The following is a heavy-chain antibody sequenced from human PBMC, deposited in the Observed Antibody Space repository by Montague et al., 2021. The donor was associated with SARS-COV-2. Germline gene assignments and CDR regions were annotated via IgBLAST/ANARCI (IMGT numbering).Heavy chain of an antibody. Sequence: SLRLSCAASGFTFSSYSMNWVRQAPGEGLEWVSSISSSSSYIYYADSVKGRFTISRDNAKNSLYLQMNSLRAEDTAVYYCASDRGELHAADYWGQGTLVTVSS. J-gene: IGHJ4*02. D-gene: IGHD1-26*01. CDR1: GFTFSSYS. CDR2: ISSSSSYI. CDR3: ASDRGELHAADY. V-gene: IGHV3-21*01.